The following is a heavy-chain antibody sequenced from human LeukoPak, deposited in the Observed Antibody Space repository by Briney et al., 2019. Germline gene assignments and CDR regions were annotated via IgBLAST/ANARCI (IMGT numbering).Heavy chain of an antibody. V-gene: IGHV3-66*02. Sequence: GGSPRLSCAASGFTVTSNYMTWVRQAPGKGLECVSVIYSGGTTYYADSVKGRFTISRDNSKNTLYLQMNSLRDEDTAVYYCVRFPSSLTAPDWGQGTLVTVSS. CDR2: IYSGGTT. D-gene: IGHD3-10*01. CDR1: GFTVTSNY. CDR3: VRFPSSLTAPD. J-gene: IGHJ4*02.